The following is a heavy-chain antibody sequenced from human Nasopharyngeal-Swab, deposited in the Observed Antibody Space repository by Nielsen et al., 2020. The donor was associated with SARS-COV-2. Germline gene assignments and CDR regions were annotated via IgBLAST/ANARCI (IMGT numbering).Heavy chain of an antibody. CDR2: IDPSDSYT. CDR3: ARVPGASTSAFDI. CDR1: GYIFTSYW. Sequence: GESLKISCKASGYIFTSYWINWVRQMPGKGLEWMGRIDPSDSYTNYSPSFQGHVSFSTDKSTNTAYLQWSSLKASDTAMYYCARVPGASTSAFDIWGQGTMVTVSS. J-gene: IGHJ3*02. D-gene: IGHD1-26*01. V-gene: IGHV5-10-1*01.